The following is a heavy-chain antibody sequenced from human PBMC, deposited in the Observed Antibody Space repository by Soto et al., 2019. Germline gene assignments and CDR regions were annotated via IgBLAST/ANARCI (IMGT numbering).Heavy chain of an antibody. Sequence: EVQLVESGGDLVQPGGSLNLSCAASGFTFSGSAMHWVRQASGKGVEWVGHIRRRAKNYATGYAASVKGRFIISRDDSKNTAYLQMKTRKTDATAVYYCTRTFDGSDYSPPDLDSWGQATLVTLSS. CDR2: IRRRAKNYAT. CDR1: GFTFSGSA. V-gene: IGHV3-73*02. D-gene: IGHD3-22*01. J-gene: IGHJ4*02. CDR3: TRTFDGSDYSPPDLDS.